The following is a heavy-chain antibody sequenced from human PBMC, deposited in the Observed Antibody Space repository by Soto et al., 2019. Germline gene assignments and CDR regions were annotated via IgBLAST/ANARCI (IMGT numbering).Heavy chain of an antibody. CDR3: ARIPSP. CDR2: IYHSGST. V-gene: IGHV4-30-2*01. CDR1: GGSISSGGNS. D-gene: IGHD2-21*01. J-gene: IGHJ5*02. Sequence: QLQLQESGSGLVKPSQTLSLTCAVSGGSISSGGNSWSWIRQPPGKGLERIGYIYHSGSTYHNPPLKSRVTISVDRCKNRCSLKLSSVTAADTAVYYCARIPSPWGQGTLVTVSS.